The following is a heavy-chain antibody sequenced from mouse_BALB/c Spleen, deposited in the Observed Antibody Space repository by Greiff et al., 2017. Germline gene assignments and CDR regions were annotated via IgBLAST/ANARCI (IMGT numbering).Heavy chain of an antibody. CDR3: ARGDYDALDY. CDR2: IDPSDSYT. D-gene: IGHD2-4*01. V-gene: IGHV1-69*02. Sequence: QVQLQQPGAELVKPGASVKLSCKASGYTFTSYWMHWVKQRPGQGLEWIGEIDPSDSYTNYNQKFKGKATLTVDKSSSTAYMQLSSLTSEDSAVYFCARGDYDALDYWGQGTTLTVSS. J-gene: IGHJ2*01. CDR1: GYTFTSYW.